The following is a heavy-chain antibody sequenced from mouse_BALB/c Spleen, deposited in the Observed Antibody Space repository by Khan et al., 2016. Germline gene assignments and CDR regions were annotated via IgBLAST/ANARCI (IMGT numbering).Heavy chain of an antibody. CDR2: IDPPNDNT. V-gene: IGHV14-3*02. D-gene: IGHD1-1*01. CDR1: GFSIQDTY. J-gene: IGHJ2*01. Sequence: VQLQQSGAELVKPGASVKLSCTASGFSIQDTYIHWVRQRPEQGLDCIGRIDPPNDNTKYDPKFQGKATITADTSSNTAYLQLSSLTYEDSAVYYCARMYYGDYWGQGTTLTVSS. CDR3: ARMYYGDY.